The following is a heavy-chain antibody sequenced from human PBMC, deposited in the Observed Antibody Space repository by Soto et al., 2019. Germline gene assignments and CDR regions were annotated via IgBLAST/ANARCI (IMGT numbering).Heavy chain of an antibody. Sequence: DVQLVESGGGLVQPGGSLRLSCGPSGFIFRNYWMSWVRQFPGKGREWVAHIKEDGSDKYYGDSVKGRFIISRDNAKNSLFLQMNSLRAEDTAVYYCATTLTTSAEYFQYWGQGTLVTVSS. CDR3: ATTLTTSAEYFQY. J-gene: IGHJ1*01. CDR1: GFIFRNYW. V-gene: IGHV3-7*01. D-gene: IGHD3-16*01. CDR2: IKEDGSDK.